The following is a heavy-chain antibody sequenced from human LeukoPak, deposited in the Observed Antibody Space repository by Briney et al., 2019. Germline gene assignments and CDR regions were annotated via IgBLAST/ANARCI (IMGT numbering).Heavy chain of an antibody. Sequence: SETLSLTCAVSGTSISGSGYYLGWIRQPPGKGLEWIGNIYYTGSTYYNASLQSRVTISIDTSKNQFSLRLNSVTAADTAMYYCVKSGGYGLIDYWGQGTLVTVSS. J-gene: IGHJ4*02. V-gene: IGHV4-39*01. CDR3: VKSGGYGLIDY. D-gene: IGHD1-26*01. CDR2: IYYTGST. CDR1: GTSISGSGYY.